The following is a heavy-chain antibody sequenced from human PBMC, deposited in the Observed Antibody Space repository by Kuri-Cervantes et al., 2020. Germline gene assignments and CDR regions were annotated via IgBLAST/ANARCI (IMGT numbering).Heavy chain of an antibody. CDR1: GYTFTGYY. J-gene: IGHJ6*02. CDR3: ASERDPYGMDV. CDR2: INPNSGGT. V-gene: IGHV1-2*02. Sequence: ASVKVSCKASGYTFTGYYTHWVRQAPGQGLEWMGWINPNSGGTNYALKFQGRVTMTRETSISTAYMELSRLRSDDTAGYYCASERDPYGMDVWGQGTKVTVSS.